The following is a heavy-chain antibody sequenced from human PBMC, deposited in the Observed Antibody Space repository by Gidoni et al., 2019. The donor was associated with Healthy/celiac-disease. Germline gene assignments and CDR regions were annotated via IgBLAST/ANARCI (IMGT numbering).Heavy chain of an antibody. Sequence: EVQLLESGGGLVQPGGSLRLSCAASGFTFSSYAMSWVRQAPGKGLEWVSAISGSGGSTYYADSVKDRFTISRDNSKNTLYLQMNSLRAEDTAVYYCATSLGGYTGYVFTYYFDYWGQGTLVTVSS. J-gene: IGHJ4*02. CDR3: ATSLGGYTGYVFTYYFDY. D-gene: IGHD5-12*01. CDR1: GFTFSSYA. V-gene: IGHV3-23*01. CDR2: ISGSGGST.